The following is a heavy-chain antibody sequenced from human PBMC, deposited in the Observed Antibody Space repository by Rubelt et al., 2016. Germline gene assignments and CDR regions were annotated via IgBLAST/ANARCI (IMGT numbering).Heavy chain of an antibody. CDR3: ARGGRYYGSGSYQRHNWFDP. Sequence: QVQLQQWGAGLLKPSETLSLTCAVYGGSFSGYYWSWIRQPPGKGLEWIGEINHSGSTNYNPSLKSRVTISVYTAKNQFARKLSCVTGADTAGYYCARGGRYYGSGSYQRHNWFDPWGQGTLVTVSS. CDR1: GGSFSGYY. J-gene: IGHJ5*02. V-gene: IGHV4-34*01. CDR2: INHSGST. D-gene: IGHD3-10*01.